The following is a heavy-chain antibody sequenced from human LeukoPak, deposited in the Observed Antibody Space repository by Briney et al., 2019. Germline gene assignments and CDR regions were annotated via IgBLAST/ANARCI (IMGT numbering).Heavy chain of an antibody. Sequence: SVKVFCKASGGTFSSYAISWVRQAPGQGLEWMGGIIPIFGTANYAQKFQGRVTITADKSTSTAYMELSSLRSEDTAVYYCARTPYCSGGSCYSGYLDYWGQGTLVTVSS. D-gene: IGHD2-15*01. CDR3: ARTPYCSGGSCYSGYLDY. CDR2: IIPIFGTA. CDR1: GGTFSSYA. J-gene: IGHJ4*02. V-gene: IGHV1-69*06.